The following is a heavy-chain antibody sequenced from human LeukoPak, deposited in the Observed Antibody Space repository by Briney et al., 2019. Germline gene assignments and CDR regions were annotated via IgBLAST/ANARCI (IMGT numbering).Heavy chain of an antibody. CDR3: ARGLWGSAYDAFDI. CDR2: IGTAGDT. D-gene: IGHD3-16*01. CDR1: GFTFSSYD. V-gene: IGHV3-13*01. Sequence: GGSLRLSCAASGFTFSSYDMPWVRQATGKGLEWVSAIGTAGDTYYPGSVKGRFTISRENAKNSLYLQMNSLRAGDTAVYYCARGLWGSAYDAFDIWGQGTMVTVSS. J-gene: IGHJ3*02.